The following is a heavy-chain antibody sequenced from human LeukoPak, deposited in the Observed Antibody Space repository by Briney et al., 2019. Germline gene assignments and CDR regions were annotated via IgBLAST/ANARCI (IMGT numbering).Heavy chain of an antibody. V-gene: IGHV1-2*02. J-gene: IGHJ4*02. Sequence: ASVKVSCKASGYTFTGYYMHWVRQAPGQGLEWMGWINPNSGGTNYAQKFQGRVTMTRDTSISTAYMELSRLRSDDTAVYYCARTGPMSYDFWSGYFPYFDYWGQGTLVTVSS. CDR1: GYTFTGYY. D-gene: IGHD3-3*01. CDR3: ARTGPMSYDFWSGYFPYFDY. CDR2: INPNSGGT.